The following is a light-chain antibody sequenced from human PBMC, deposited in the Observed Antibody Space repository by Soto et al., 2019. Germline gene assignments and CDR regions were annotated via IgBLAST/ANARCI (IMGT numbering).Light chain of an antibody. J-gene: IGKJ2*01. CDR2: TAS. CDR1: QSISSW. V-gene: IGKV1-5*03. Sequence: DIQMTQSPSTLSASVGDRVTITCRASQSISSWLAWYQQKPGKAPKLLIYTASSLESGVPSRFSGSESGTDFALTISNLQPDDFATYYCQQYKSHSYTFGEGTKLEIK. CDR3: QQYKSHSYT.